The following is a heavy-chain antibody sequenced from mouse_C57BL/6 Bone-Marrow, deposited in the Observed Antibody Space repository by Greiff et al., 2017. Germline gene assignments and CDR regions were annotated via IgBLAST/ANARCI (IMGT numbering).Heavy chain of an antibody. J-gene: IGHJ4*01. D-gene: IGHD2-10*01. CDR3: AREAYYFYAMDY. V-gene: IGHV5-17*01. Sequence: EVKLVESGGGLVKPGGSLKLSCAASGFTFSDYGMHWVRQAPEKGLEWVGYISSGSSTIYYADTVKGRFTISRDNAKNTLFLQMTSLRSEDTAMYYCAREAYYFYAMDYWGQGTSVTVSS. CDR1: GFTFSDYG. CDR2: ISSGSSTI.